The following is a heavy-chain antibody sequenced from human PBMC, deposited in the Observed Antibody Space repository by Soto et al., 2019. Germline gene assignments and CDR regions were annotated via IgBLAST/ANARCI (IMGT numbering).Heavy chain of an antibody. Sequence: QITLKESGPTLVKPTQTLTLTCTFSGFSLSPRRVGVGWIRQPPGKALEWLAVIYWDDAKTYRPSLKSRLTITKDTSKNQVALTMTNMDPVDTATYYCAHAYGGRSLYWGQGTLVTVSS. CDR1: GFSLSPRRVG. D-gene: IGHD1-26*01. CDR2: IYWDDAK. CDR3: AHAYGGRSLY. V-gene: IGHV2-5*02. J-gene: IGHJ4*02.